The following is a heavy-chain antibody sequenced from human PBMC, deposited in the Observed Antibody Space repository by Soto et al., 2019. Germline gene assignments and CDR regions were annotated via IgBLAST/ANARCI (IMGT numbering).Heavy chain of an antibody. J-gene: IGHJ4*02. CDR3: ARDLTTAPGAFDY. Sequence: EVQLVESGGGLVKPGGSLRLSCAASGFSLRSYSMNWVRQAPGKGLEWVSSISSSSNNIYYADSVKGRFTISRDNAKNSLFLQVNSLRDDDTAVYFCARDLTTAPGAFDYWGQGTLGTVSS. CDR1: GFSLRSYS. D-gene: IGHD6-13*01. CDR2: ISSSSNNI. V-gene: IGHV3-21*01.